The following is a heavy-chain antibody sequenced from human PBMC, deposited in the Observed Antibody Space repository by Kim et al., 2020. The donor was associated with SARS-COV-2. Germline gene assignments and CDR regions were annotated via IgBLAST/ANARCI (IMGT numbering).Heavy chain of an antibody. CDR3: ARDLRRRIDNNWHIDAFDI. Sequence: GGSLRLSCAGSGFTVGSNHMNWVRQAPGKGLEWVSVIESDGNSFYSDSVKDRFTISRGNSKNTLYLQMNSLRGDDTAVYYCARDLRRRIDNNWHIDAFDIWGQGTVVTVSS. CDR2: IESDGNS. V-gene: IGHV3-66*01. CDR1: GFTVGSNH. D-gene: IGHD1-20*01. J-gene: IGHJ3*02.